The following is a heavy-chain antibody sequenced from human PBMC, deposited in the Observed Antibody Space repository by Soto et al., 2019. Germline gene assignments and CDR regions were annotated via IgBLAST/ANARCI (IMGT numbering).Heavy chain of an antibody. CDR1: GFTFSRFE. D-gene: IGHD3-10*01. Sequence: LRLSCAASGFTFSRFELHWVRQAPGKGLEWISYISSSGSTAYYASSVEGRFTISRDNASNSVYLQMDSLRAEDTALYYCTRAAWFPYLSFYWGQGALVTVSS. CDR2: ISSSGSTA. V-gene: IGHV3-48*03. CDR3: TRAAWFPYLSFY. J-gene: IGHJ4*02.